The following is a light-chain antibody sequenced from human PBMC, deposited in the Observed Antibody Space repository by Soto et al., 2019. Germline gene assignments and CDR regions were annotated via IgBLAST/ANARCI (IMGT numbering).Light chain of an antibody. CDR2: AAS. Sequence: DIQMTQSPSSLSAFVGDRVTITCRASQGISNYLAWYQQKPGRVPTLLIYAASTLRSGVPSRFSGSESGTDFTLIMSCVQAEDGASYYCQEYKTAPFIFGPGTKVDIK. J-gene: IGKJ3*01. CDR1: QGISNY. V-gene: IGKV1-27*01. CDR3: QEYKTAPFI.